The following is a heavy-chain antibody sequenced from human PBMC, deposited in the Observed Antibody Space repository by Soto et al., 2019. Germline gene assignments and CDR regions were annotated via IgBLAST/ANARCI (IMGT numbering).Heavy chain of an antibody. D-gene: IGHD2-15*01. Sequence: GGSLILSCSASGFTFSSYDMHWVRQATGKGLEWVSAIGTAGDTCYPGSVKGRFTISRENAKNSLYLQMNSLRAEDTAVYYCARAGGYGMAVWGQGTTVTVSS. J-gene: IGHJ6*02. V-gene: IGHV3-13*01. CDR3: ARAGGYGMAV. CDR1: GFTFSSYD. CDR2: IGTAGDT.